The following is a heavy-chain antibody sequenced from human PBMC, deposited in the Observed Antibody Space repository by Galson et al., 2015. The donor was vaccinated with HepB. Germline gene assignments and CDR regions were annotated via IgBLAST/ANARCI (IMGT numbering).Heavy chain of an antibody. D-gene: IGHD2-2*01. CDR2: IIPIFGTA. J-gene: IGHJ6*03. Sequence: SCKASGGTFSSYAISWVRQAPGQGLEWMGGIIPIFGTANYAQKFQGRVTITADESTSTAYMELSSLRSEDTAVYYCASKYCSSTSCYSSHYYYYYMDVWGKGTTVTVSS. CDR1: GGTFSSYA. CDR3: ASKYCSSTSCYSSHYYYYYMDV. V-gene: IGHV1-69*01.